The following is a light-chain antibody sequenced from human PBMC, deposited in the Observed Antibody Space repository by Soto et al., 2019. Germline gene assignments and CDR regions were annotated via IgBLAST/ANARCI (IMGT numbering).Light chain of an antibody. Sequence: LSQSPAILSLTPGERATLFCRASQSISRYLAWYQQKPGQAPRLLIYDASNRATGTPARFSGSGSGTDFTLTISSLEPEDFAVYYCQQRSNWPPWITFGQG. CDR3: QQRSNWPPWIT. J-gene: IGKJ5*01. CDR1: QSISRY. CDR2: DAS. V-gene: IGKV3-11*01.